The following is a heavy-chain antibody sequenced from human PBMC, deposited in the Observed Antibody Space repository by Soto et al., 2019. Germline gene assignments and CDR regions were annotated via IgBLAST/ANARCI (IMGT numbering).Heavy chain of an antibody. CDR3: AKDLNSRSSDYYFAY. CDR2: ISYSGNDY. D-gene: IGHD6-6*01. V-gene: IGHV3-30*18. Sequence: GGSLRLSCAAFGFTFSNYGIHWVRQAPGKGLEWVAVISYSGNDYHYADSVKGRFTISRDNSKNTLYLQMNSLRAEDTAVYYCAKDLNSRSSDYYFAYWGQGTLVTVSS. CDR1: GFTFSNYG. J-gene: IGHJ4*02.